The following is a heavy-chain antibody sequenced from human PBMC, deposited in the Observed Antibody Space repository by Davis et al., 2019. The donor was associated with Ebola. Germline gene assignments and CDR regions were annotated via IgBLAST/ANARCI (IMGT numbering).Heavy chain of an antibody. V-gene: IGHV3-11*01. D-gene: IGHD3-3*01. CDR2: ISSSGSTI. CDR3: AGQVSGGVTIFGVVIPTYYYGMDV. CDR1: GFTFSDYY. Sequence: GESLKISCAASGFTFSDYYMSWIRQAPGKGLEWVSYISSSGSTIYYADSVKGRFTISRDNAKNSLYLQMNSLRAEDTAVYYCAGQVSGGVTIFGVVIPTYYYGMDVWGQGTTVTVSS. J-gene: IGHJ6*02.